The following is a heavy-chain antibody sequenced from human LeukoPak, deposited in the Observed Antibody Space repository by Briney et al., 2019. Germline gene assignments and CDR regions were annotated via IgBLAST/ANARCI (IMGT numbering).Heavy chain of an antibody. CDR3: ATHGMTTGRYNWFDP. D-gene: IGHD4-11*01. CDR1: GGTFSSYA. CDR2: IIPIFGTA. J-gene: IGHJ5*02. Sequence: SVKVSCKASGGTFSSYAISWVRQAPGQGLEWMGRIIPIFGTANYAQKFQGRVTITTDESTSTAYMELSSLRSEDTAVYYCATHGMTTGRYNWFDPWGQGTLVTVSS. V-gene: IGHV1-69*05.